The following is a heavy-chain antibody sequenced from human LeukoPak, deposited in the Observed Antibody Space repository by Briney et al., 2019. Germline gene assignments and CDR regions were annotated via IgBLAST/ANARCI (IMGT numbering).Heavy chain of an antibody. CDR1: GGSISSYY. J-gene: IGHJ5*02. CDR3: ARIGGRGSSSWYVGWFDP. Sequence: SETLSLTCTVSGGSISSYYWSWIRQPPGKGLEWIGYIYYSGSTNYNPSLKSRVTISVDTSKNQFSLKLSSVTAADTAVYYCARIGGRGSSSWYVGWFDPWGQGTLVTVSS. D-gene: IGHD6-13*01. V-gene: IGHV4-59*01. CDR2: IYYSGST.